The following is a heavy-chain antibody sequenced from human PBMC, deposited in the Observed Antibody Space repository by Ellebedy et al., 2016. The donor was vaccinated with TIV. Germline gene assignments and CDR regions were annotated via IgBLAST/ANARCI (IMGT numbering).Heavy chain of an antibody. V-gene: IGHV3-21*06. CDR2: ISRGREA. D-gene: IGHD3-3*01. CDR3: SRDGSEWSRDY. J-gene: IGHJ4*02. CDR1: GFTFSISG. Sequence: GGSLRLSXAAYGFTFSISGMTWVRQRPGKGLEWVATISRGREAYYADPFKGRFIISRDNDMNSVYLQLNSLRVEDTAVYYCSRDGSEWSRDYWGQGTLVTVSS.